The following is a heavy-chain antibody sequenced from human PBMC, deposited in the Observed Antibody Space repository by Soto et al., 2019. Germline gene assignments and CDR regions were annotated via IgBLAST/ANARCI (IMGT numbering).Heavy chain of an antibody. CDR3: ARVTCSGGSCYSPRRYYYYGMDV. Sequence: GESLKISCKGSRYSFTSYCIGWAPQIHGKGLEWMGIIYPGDSDTRYSPSFQGQVTTSADKSISTAYLQWSSLKASDTAMYYCARVTCSGGSCYSPRRYYYYGMDVWGQGTTVTVSS. V-gene: IGHV5-51*01. D-gene: IGHD2-15*01. CDR2: IYPGDSDT. CDR1: RYSFTSYC. J-gene: IGHJ6*02.